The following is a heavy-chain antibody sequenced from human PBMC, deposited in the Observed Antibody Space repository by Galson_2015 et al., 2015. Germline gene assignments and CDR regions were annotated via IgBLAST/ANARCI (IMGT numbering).Heavy chain of an antibody. V-gene: IGHV3-33*01. CDR3: ARGTDIVVVPAAMTSDYGMDV. D-gene: IGHD2-2*01. CDR1: GFTFSSYG. Sequence: SLRLSCAASGFTFSSYGMHWVRQAPGKGLEWVAVIWYDGSNKYYADSVKGRFTISRDNSKNTLYLQMNSLRAEDTAVYYCARGTDIVVVPAAMTSDYGMDVWGQGTTVTVSS. J-gene: IGHJ6*02. CDR2: IWYDGSNK.